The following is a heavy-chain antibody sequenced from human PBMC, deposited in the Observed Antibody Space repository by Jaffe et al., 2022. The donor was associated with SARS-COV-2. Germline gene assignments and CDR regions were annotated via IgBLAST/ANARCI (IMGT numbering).Heavy chain of an antibody. CDR2: IIPILGIA. D-gene: IGHD2-15*01. V-gene: IGHV1-69*02. CDR3: AISSGCSGGSCYPYYGMDV. J-gene: IGHJ6*02. CDR1: GGTFSSYT. Sequence: QVQLVQSGAEVKKPGSSVKVSCKASGGTFSSYTISWVRQAPGQGLEWMGRIIPILGIANYAQKFQGRVTITADKSTSTAYMELSSLRSEDTAVYYCAISSGCSGGSCYPYYGMDVWGQGTTVTVSS.